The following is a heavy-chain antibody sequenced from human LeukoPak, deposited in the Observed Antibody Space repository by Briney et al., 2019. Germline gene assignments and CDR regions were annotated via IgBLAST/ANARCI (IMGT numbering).Heavy chain of an antibody. CDR3: ARESFVVVVAAIDWFDP. J-gene: IGHJ5*02. CDR1: GGSINNYY. Sequence: SETLSLTCTVSGGSINNYYWSWVRQPPGKGLEWIGYVFYTGYTHYNPSLKSRVTISVDTSKNQFSLKLSSVTAADTAVYYCARESFVVVVAAIDWFDPWGQGTLVTVSS. CDR2: VFYTGYT. D-gene: IGHD2-15*01. V-gene: IGHV4-59*01.